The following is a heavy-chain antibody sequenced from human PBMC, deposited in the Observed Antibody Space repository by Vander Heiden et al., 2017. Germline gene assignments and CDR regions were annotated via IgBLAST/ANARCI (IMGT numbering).Heavy chain of an antibody. J-gene: IGHJ4*02. CDR2: SSAYNGNT. D-gene: IGHD3-16*02. Sequence: QVQLVQSGAEVKKPGASVKVSCKASGYTFTSYGISWVRQAPGQGLEWMGWSSAYNGNTNYAQKLQGRVTMTTDTSTSTAYMELRSLRSDDTAVYYCARDRPYDYVWGSYRYITFDYWGQGTLVTVSS. V-gene: IGHV1-18*01. CDR1: GYTFTSYG. CDR3: ARDRPYDYVWGSYRYITFDY.